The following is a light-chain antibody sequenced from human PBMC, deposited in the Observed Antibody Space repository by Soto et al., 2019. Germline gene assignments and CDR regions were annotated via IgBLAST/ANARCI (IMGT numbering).Light chain of an antibody. CDR1: QSISRH. J-gene: IGKJ4*01. V-gene: IGKV1-39*01. CDR3: QASYSAPLT. Sequence: DIQMTQSPSSLSASVGDRVTITCRASQSISRHLNWYQQKPGQAPKLLIYGASSLQSGVPSRGSGRRSGTQVSISVRPLQSEDVANYYFQASYSAPLTFRGGTKVEIK. CDR2: GAS.